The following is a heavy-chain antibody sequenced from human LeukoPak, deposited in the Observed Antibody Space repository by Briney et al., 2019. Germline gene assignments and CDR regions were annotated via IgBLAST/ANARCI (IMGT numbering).Heavy chain of an antibody. CDR2: SSAYNGNT. V-gene: IGHV1-18*01. D-gene: IGHD6-19*01. CDR1: GYTFTCYG. CDR3: ARGGNSGWRTPNDDY. Sequence: ASVKVSCKASGYTFTCYGISWVRQAPGQGLEWMGWSSAYNGNTNYAQKLQGRVTMTTDTSTSTAYMELRSLRSDDTAVYYCARGGNSGWRTPNDDYWGQGTLVTVSS. J-gene: IGHJ4*02.